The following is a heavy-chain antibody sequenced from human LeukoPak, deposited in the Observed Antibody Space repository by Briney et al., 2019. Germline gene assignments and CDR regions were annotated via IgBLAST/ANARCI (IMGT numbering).Heavy chain of an antibody. CDR3: AELGITMIGGV. CDR1: AFSFSSYS. D-gene: IGHD3-10*02. V-gene: IGHV3-48*04. J-gene: IGHJ6*04. CDR2: MSSSRNNI. Sequence: GGSLSLSCAASAFSFSSYSMNSVRHPPGKGREWVSYMSSSRNNIYYADSVKGRFTISRDNAKNSLYLQMNSLRAEDTAVYYCAELGITMIGGVWGKGTTVTISS.